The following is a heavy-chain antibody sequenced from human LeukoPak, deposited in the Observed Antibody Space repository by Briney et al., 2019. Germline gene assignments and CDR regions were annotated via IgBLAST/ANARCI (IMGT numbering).Heavy chain of an antibody. J-gene: IGHJ4*02. CDR2: INPTGGT. D-gene: IGHD3-9*01. CDR1: GNTFTGYY. CDR3: ARAKMGYDILTGYYGIYYFDY. V-gene: IGHV1-2*02. Sequence: GASVKVSCKASGNTFTGYYLHWVRQAPGQGLEWMGWINPTGGTNYAQKFQGRVTMTRDTSISTAYMELSRLRSDDTAVYYCARAKMGYDILTGYYGIYYFDYWGQGTLVTVSS.